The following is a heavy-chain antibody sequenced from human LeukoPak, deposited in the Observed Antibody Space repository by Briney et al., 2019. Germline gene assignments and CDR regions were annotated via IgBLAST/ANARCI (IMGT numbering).Heavy chain of an antibody. D-gene: IGHD6-19*01. Sequence: PGRSLRLSCAASGFTFDDYAMHWVRQAPGKGLEWVSGISWNSGSIGYADSVKGRFTISRDNAKNSLYLQMNSLRAEDTALYHCAKGVAGTFDYWGQGTLVTVSS. CDR1: GFTFDDYA. J-gene: IGHJ4*02. CDR2: ISWNSGSI. V-gene: IGHV3-9*01. CDR3: AKGVAGTFDY.